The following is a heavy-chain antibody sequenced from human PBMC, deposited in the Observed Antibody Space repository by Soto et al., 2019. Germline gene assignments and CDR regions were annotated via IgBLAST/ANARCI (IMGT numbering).Heavy chain of an antibody. Sequence: QRLEWMGWINAGNGNTKYSQKFQGRVTITRDTSTSTAYMELSSLRSEDTAVYYCARTRIDYYGSGSFDSRNWFDPWGQGTLVTVSS. CDR3: ARTRIDYYGSGSFDSRNWFDP. V-gene: IGHV1-3*01. D-gene: IGHD3-10*01. J-gene: IGHJ5*02. CDR2: INAGNGNT.